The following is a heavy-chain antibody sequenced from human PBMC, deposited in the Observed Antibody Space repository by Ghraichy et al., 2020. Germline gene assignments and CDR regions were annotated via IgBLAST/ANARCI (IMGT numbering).Heavy chain of an antibody. CDR3: ARARGYSYGYTSYYYGMDV. CDR1: GGSFSGYY. CDR2: INHSGST. J-gene: IGHJ6*02. D-gene: IGHD5-18*01. Sequence: SETLSLTCAVYGGSFSGYYWSWIRQPPGKGLEWIGEINHSGSTNYNPSLKSRVTISVDTSKNQFSLKLSSVTAADTAVYYCARARGYSYGYTSYYYGMDVWGQGTTVTVSS. V-gene: IGHV4-34*01.